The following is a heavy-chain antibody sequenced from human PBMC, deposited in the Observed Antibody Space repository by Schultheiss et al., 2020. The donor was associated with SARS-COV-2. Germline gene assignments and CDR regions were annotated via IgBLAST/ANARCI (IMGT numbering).Heavy chain of an antibody. Sequence: SETLSLTCAVYGGSFSGYYWSWIRQPPGKGLEWIGEINHSGSTNYNPSLKSRVTISVDTSKNQFSLKLSSVTAADTAVYYCARRSNAWPDYFFDYWGQGTLVTVSS. CDR3: ARRSNAWPDYFFDY. D-gene: IGHD2-15*01. CDR2: INHSGST. V-gene: IGHV4-34*01. J-gene: IGHJ4*02. CDR1: GGSFSGYY.